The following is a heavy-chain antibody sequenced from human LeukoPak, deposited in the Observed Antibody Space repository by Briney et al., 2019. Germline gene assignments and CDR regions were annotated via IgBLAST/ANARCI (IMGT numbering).Heavy chain of an antibody. CDR1: GFTSSSYG. D-gene: IGHD4-17*01. V-gene: IGHV3-30*18. Sequence: PGGSLRLSCDASGFTSSSYGMNWVRQAPGKGLEWVAIISYDGGNKYYADSVKGRFTISRDNSKNTLFLQMNSLRPEGTAVYYCAQDLWTNNDYGDAHGDYWGQGTLVTVSS. CDR2: ISYDGGNK. J-gene: IGHJ4*02. CDR3: AQDLWTNNDYGDAHGDY.